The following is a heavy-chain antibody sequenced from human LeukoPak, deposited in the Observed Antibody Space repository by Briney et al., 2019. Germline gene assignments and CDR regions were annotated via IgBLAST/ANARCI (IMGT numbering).Heavy chain of an antibody. CDR1: GFTFSSYG. D-gene: IGHD3-10*01. Sequence: GRSLRLSCAASGFTFSSYGMHWVRQAPGKGLEGVAVISYDGSNKYYADSVKGRFTISRDNSKNTLYLQMNSLRAEDTAVYYCAKDLLITMVRGAIDYWGQGTLVTVSS. J-gene: IGHJ4*02. CDR3: AKDLLITMVRGAIDY. V-gene: IGHV3-30*18. CDR2: ISYDGSNK.